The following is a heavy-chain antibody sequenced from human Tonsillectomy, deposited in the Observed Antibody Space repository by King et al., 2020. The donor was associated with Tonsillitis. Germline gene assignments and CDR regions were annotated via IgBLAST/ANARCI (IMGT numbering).Heavy chain of an antibody. V-gene: IGHV4-34*01. D-gene: IGHD3-3*01. CDR2: INRSGSA. CDR3: ARGPAAIFGVVITPPTYFDY. CDR1: GGSLSNYD. Sequence: VQLQQWGAGLLKPSETLSLTCAVSGGSLSNYDWSWLRQPPGKGLEWIGEINRSGSANYNPSLKSRVTISVDTSKNQFSLKLRSVTAADTAVYYCARGPAAIFGVVITPPTYFDYWAQGTLVTVSS. J-gene: IGHJ4*02.